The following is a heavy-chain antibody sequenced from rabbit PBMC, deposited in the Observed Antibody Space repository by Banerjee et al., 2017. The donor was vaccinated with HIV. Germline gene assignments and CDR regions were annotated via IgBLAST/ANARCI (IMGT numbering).Heavy chain of an antibody. CDR2: IYGGGSSTT. D-gene: IGHD7-1*01. J-gene: IGHJ4*01. Sequence: QEQLEESGGDLVKPEGSLTLTCTASGFSFSSSYYMCWVRQAPGKGLEWIGCIYGGGSSTTYYASWTRGRFTISKTSSTTVTLQMTSLTAADTATYFCARDDGASTGYSFNLWGPGTLVTVS. CDR1: GFSFSSSYY. CDR3: ARDDGASTGYSFNL. V-gene: IGHV1S45*01.